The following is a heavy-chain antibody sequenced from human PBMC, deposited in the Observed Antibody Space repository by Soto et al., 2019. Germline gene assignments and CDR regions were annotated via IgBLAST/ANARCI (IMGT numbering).Heavy chain of an antibody. Sequence: EVQLLESGGGLVQPGGSLRLSCAASGFTFSSYAMSWVRQAPGKGLEWVSAISGSGGSTYYADSVKGRFTISRDNSKNTLYLKMNSLRAENTAVYYCAKGSSRITVLVDYWGQGTLVTVSS. CDR3: AKGSSRITVLVDY. J-gene: IGHJ4*02. CDR2: ISGSGGST. D-gene: IGHD3-3*01. CDR1: GFTFSSYA. V-gene: IGHV3-23*01.